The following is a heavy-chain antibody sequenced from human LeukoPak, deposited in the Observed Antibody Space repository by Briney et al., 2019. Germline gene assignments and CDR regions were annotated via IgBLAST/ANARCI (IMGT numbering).Heavy chain of an antibody. J-gene: IGHJ4*02. Sequence: GASVKVSCKASGGTFSSYAISWVRQAPGQGLEWMGWISAYNGNTNYAQKLQGRVTMATDTSTSTAYMELRSLRSDDTAVYYCARVASTSHPAYWGQGTLVTVSS. D-gene: IGHD1-26*01. CDR1: GGTFSSYA. CDR2: ISAYNGNT. CDR3: ARVASTSHPAY. V-gene: IGHV1-18*01.